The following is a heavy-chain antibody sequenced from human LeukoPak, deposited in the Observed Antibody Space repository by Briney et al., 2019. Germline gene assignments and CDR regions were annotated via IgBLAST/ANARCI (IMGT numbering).Heavy chain of an antibody. V-gene: IGHV3-9*01. CDR1: GFTFDDYA. CDR2: ISWNSGSI. Sequence: GGSLRLSCAASGFTFDDYAMHWVRQAPGKGLEWVSGISWNSGSIGYADSVKGRFTISRDNAKNSLYLQMNSLRAEDTAVYYCARGKVWFGELLMSLYFDYWGQGTLVTVSS. D-gene: IGHD3-10*01. J-gene: IGHJ4*02. CDR3: ARGKVWFGELLMSLYFDY.